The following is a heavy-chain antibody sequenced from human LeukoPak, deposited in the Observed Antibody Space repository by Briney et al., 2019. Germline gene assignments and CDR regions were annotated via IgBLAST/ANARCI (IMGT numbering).Heavy chain of an antibody. J-gene: IGHJ5*02. CDR1: GGPISSYY. V-gene: IGHV4-4*07. CDR2: IYTSGST. CDR3: ARYAPSGYYDNWFDP. Sequence: SETLSLICTVSGGPISSYYWIWIRQPAGKGLEWIGRIYTSGSTNYNPSLKSRVTMSADTSKNQFSLKLSSVTAADTAVYYCARYAPSGYYDNWFDPWGQGTLVTVSS. D-gene: IGHD3-22*01.